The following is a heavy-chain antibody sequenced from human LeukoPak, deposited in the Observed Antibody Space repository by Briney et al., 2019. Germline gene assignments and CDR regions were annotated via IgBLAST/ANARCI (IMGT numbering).Heavy chain of an antibody. V-gene: IGHV4-61*02. CDR1: GGSISSGGYY. Sequence: PSQTLSLTCAVSGGSISSGGYYWSWIRQPAGKGLEWIGRIYPSGSTNYNPSLKSRVTMSVDTSKNQFSLKLSSVTAADTAVYYCARFYYDSSGYYGFDYWGQGTLVTVSS. D-gene: IGHD3-22*01. CDR3: ARFYYDSSGYYGFDY. J-gene: IGHJ4*02. CDR2: IYPSGST.